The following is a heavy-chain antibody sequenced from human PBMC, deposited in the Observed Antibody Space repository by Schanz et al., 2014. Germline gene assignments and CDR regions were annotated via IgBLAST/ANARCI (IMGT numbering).Heavy chain of an antibody. J-gene: IGHJ4*02. CDR3: ARDWSMGSSSYYFDN. Sequence: QVQLVESGGGVAQPGRSLRLSCAASGFLFGSYSMHWVRQAPGKGLEWVAVVSYDGNYKHYADSVQGRITVSRDNSRNTLYLKLNSLRDEDAAVYYCARDWSMGSSSYYFDNWGQGTRVIVSS. V-gene: IGHV3-30*07. CDR1: GFLFGSYS. D-gene: IGHD6-13*01. CDR2: VSYDGNYK.